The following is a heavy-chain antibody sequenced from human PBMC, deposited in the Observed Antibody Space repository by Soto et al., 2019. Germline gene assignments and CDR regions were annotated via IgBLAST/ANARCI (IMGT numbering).Heavy chain of an antibody. J-gene: IGHJ4*02. CDR3: ASLEGLATISYYFDY. Sequence: QLQLQESGPGLVKPSETLSLTCSVSGDSINSDNYYWGWIRQPPGKGLEWIGSIYYRGNTYNNPSLKTRVNISLDKSRSQFTLKLNSVTAADSAVYFCASLEGLATISYYFDYWGQGTLVTVSS. CDR2: IYYRGNT. V-gene: IGHV4-39*01. D-gene: IGHD3-9*01. CDR1: GDSINSDNYY.